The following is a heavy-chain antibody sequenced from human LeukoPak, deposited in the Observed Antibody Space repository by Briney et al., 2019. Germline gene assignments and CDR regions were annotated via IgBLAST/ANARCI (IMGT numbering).Heavy chain of an antibody. D-gene: IGHD2-21*01. CDR2: ILFRGAT. CDR3: VRESGDTRTVNSFDF. J-gene: IGHJ4*01. Sequence: ASETLSLTCTVSGDSISSYSYYWAWIRQPPGKGLEWIGSILFRGATYYNPSLKPRIIMSVDTSQNHFSLKLTSVTGADTAVYFCVRESGDTRTVNSFDFWGRGTLITVSS. V-gene: IGHV4-39*07. CDR1: GDSISSYSYY.